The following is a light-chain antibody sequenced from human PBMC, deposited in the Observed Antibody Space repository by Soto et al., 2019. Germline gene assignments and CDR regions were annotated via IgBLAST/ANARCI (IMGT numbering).Light chain of an antibody. CDR1: QSVSSNN. CDR2: GAS. CDR3: QQYGRSPFT. V-gene: IGKV3-20*01. J-gene: IGKJ3*01. Sequence: EIVLTQSPGTLSLSPGERATLSCRASQSVSSNNFAWYQQRPGQAPRVVIYGASTRATGIPERFSGSGSGTDFTLTISSLEPEDFAVYYCQQYGRSPFTFGPGTKVDIK.